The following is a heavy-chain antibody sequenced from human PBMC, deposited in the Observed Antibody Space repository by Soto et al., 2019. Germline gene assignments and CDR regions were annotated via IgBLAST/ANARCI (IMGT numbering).Heavy chain of an antibody. CDR3: AHRPSYCSGGSCYSGFDY. D-gene: IGHD2-15*01. Sequence: QITLKESGPTLVKPTQTLTLTYTFSGFSLSTSGVGVGWIRQPPGKALEWLALIYWDDDKRYSPSLKSRLTITKDTSKTQVVLTMTNMDPVDTATYYCAHRPSYCSGGSCYSGFDYWGQGTLVTVSS. V-gene: IGHV2-5*02. CDR2: IYWDDDK. CDR1: GFSLSTSGVG. J-gene: IGHJ4*02.